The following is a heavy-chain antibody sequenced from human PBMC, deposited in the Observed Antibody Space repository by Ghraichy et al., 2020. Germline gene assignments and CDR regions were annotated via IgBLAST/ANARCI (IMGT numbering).Heavy chain of an antibody. J-gene: IGHJ4*02. CDR3: ARGIGAYCGGDCYSTGYFDY. CDR1: GGSFSGYY. Sequence: SETLSLTCAVYGGSFSGYYWSWIRQPPGKGLEWIGEINHSGSTNYNPSLKSRVTISVDTSKNQFSLKLSSVTAADTAVYYCARGIGAYCGGDCYSTGYFDYWGQGTLVTVSS. D-gene: IGHD2-21*02. V-gene: IGHV4-34*01. CDR2: INHSGST.